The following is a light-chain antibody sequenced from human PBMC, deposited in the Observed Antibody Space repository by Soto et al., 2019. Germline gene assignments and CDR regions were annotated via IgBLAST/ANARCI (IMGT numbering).Light chain of an antibody. CDR2: DVI. Sequence: QSVLTQPPSASGSPGQSVTISCTGTSSDVGGYNYVSWYQQHPGKAPKLMIYDVIKRPSGVPDRFSGSKSGNTASLTVSGLQAEDEADYYCTSFAVMHNFVVFGGGTKLTVL. V-gene: IGLV2-8*01. J-gene: IGLJ2*01. CDR3: TSFAVMHNFVV. CDR1: SSDVGGYNY.